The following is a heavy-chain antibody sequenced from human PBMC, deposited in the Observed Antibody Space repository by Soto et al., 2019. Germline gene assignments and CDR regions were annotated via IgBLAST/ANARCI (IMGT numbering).Heavy chain of an antibody. CDR3: AHRSAYYYSWGY. CDR2: IYWDDDK. CDR1: GFSLSTSGVG. V-gene: IGHV2-5*02. J-gene: IGHJ4*02. Sequence: QITLKESGPTLVKPTQPLTLTCTFSGFSLSTSGVGVGWIRQPPGKALEWLALIYWDDDKRYSPSLKSRLTITKDTSKNQVVLTMTNMDPVDTATYYCAHRSAYYYSWGYWGQGTLVTVSS. D-gene: IGHD3-22*01.